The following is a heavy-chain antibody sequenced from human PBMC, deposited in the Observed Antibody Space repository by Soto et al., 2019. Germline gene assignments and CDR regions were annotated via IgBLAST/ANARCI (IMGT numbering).Heavy chain of an antibody. CDR3: ARDDGSPGWFDP. V-gene: IGHV4-4*07. D-gene: IGHD1-26*01. CDR1: GCSISSYD. Sequence: PSETLSLTWTVSGCSISSYDWSWIRQPAGKGLEWIGRIYTSGSTNYNPSLKSRVTMSVDTSKNQFSLKLSSVTAADTAVYYCARDDGSPGWFDPWGQGTLVTVSS. CDR2: IYTSGST. J-gene: IGHJ5*02.